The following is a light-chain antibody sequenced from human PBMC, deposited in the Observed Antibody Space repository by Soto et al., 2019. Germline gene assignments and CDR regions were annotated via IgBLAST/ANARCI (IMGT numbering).Light chain of an antibody. CDR1: QSVGGD. CDR2: RAS. Sequence: VVMTQSTATLSLTPGEWATLSCRASQSVGGDVAGYQQTPGQAPRLLTYRASTRATGIPGRFSGSGSGTEFSLTISSLQSEDFAIYYCQQYNNWPLTFGGGTKVDIK. CDR3: QQYNNWPLT. V-gene: IGKV3-15*01. J-gene: IGKJ4*01.